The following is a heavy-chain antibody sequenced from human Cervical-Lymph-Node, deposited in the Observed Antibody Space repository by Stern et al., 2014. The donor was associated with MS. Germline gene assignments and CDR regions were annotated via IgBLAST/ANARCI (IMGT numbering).Heavy chain of an antibody. J-gene: IGHJ6*02. CDR1: GYSFTAYY. V-gene: IGHV1-2*02. CDR3: ARERHSMDV. Sequence: QVQLVQSGAEVKKPGASVKVSCKASGYSFTAYYMHWVRQAPGQGLEWMGWIDPNRGGTKSAQNLQGRVTMTRDTSISTFYMELSGLTSDDTAVFYCARERHSMDVWGQGTTVTVSS. CDR2: IDPNRGGT.